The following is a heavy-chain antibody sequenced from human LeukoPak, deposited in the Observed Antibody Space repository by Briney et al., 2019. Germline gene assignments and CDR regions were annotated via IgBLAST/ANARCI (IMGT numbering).Heavy chain of an antibody. D-gene: IGHD2-15*01. CDR2: IKEDGSEN. V-gene: IGHV3-7*01. J-gene: IGHJ4*02. CDR1: GFTFSSYW. CDR3: ASQRTYCSGGSCYKEFDY. Sequence: GGSLRLSCAASGFTFSSYWMSWVRQAPGKGLEWVANIKEDGSENFYVDSVKGRFTISRDNAKNSLYLQMNSLRAEDTAVYYCASQRTYCSGGSCYKEFDYWGQGTLVTVSS.